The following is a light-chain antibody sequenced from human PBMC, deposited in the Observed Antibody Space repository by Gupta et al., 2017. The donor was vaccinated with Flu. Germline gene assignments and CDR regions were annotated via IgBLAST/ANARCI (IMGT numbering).Light chain of an antibody. CDR3: AAWDDTRRGFV. CDR2: RNN. CDR1: SSNIGGTF. Sequence: QSVLTQPPSASGTPGQRVTISCSGSSSNIGGTFAYWHQRLPGTAPKLLIYRNNQRPSGVPDRFSGSKSGTSASLAISGLRSEDEADYYCAAWDDTRRGFVFGTGTKVTVL. J-gene: IGLJ1*01. V-gene: IGLV1-47*01.